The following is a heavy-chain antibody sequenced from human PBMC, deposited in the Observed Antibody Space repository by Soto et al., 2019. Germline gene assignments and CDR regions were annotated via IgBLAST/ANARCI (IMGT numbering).Heavy chain of an antibody. D-gene: IGHD1-7*01. CDR1: GFTFSSYA. Sequence: PGWSLRLSCAASGFTFSSYAMSWVRQAPGKGLEWVSAISGSGGSTYYADSVKGRFTISRDNSKNTLYLQMTSLRADDTAVYYCAKDRRAVGNYGFYSAFRGQGALVSVSS. V-gene: IGHV3-23*01. CDR2: ISGSGGST. CDR3: AKDRRAVGNYGFYSAF. J-gene: IGHJ1*01.